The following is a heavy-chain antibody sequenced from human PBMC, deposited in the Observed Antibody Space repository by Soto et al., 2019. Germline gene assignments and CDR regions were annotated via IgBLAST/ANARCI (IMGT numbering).Heavy chain of an antibody. CDR2: IHHTGFI. D-gene: IGHD1-26*01. CDR1: GSSISNDNW. Sequence: SEPLSLTFGVSGSSISNDNWWVWIRQPPGKGLEWIGYIHHTGFIYSNPSLKSRLTMSVGASKNQFSLKLSSVTAVDTAVYYCATKDNGKYFFDYWGQGTLVTVSS. J-gene: IGHJ4*02. V-gene: IGHV4-28*05. CDR3: ATKDNGKYFFDY.